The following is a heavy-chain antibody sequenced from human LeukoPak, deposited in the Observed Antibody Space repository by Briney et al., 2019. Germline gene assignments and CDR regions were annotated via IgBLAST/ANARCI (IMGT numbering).Heavy chain of an antibody. J-gene: IGHJ4*02. CDR3: ARGRGQWLVRPLYYFDY. CDR2: IYHSGST. CDR1: GYSISSGYY. Sequence: SETLSLTCTVSGYSISSGYYWGWIRQPPGKGLEWIGSIYHSGSTYYNPSLKSRVTISVDTSKNQFSLKLSSVTAADTAVYYCARGRGQWLVRPLYYFDYWGQGTLVTVSS. V-gene: IGHV4-38-2*02. D-gene: IGHD6-19*01.